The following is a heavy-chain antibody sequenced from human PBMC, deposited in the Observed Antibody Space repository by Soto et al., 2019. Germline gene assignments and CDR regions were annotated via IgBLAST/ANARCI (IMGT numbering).Heavy chain of an antibody. V-gene: IGHV4-30-4*08. J-gene: IGHJ3*01. CDR2: INYSGTT. CDR3: ARVTRDFCDYEVYGVDALAL. D-gene: IGHD4-17*01. Sequence: QVQLQQSAPGLVKPSQTLSAICTVSGASISSASYYWSWIRQPPGKGMERIGNINYSGTTYLNPSLGCPVTVSVDTSNYQFSLRLSAATAADTAVYFCARVTRDFCDYEVYGVDALALWGPGKMVTVS. CDR1: GASISSASYY.